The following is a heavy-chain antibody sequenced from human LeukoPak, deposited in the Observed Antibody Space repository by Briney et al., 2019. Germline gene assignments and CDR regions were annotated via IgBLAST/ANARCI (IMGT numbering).Heavy chain of an antibody. Sequence: RASETLSFTCAVYGGSFSGYYWSWIRQPPGKGLEWMGEINHSGSTNYNPSLKSRVTISVDTSKNQFSLKLSSVTAADTAVYYCARHGRWLQPPIDYWGQGTLVTVSS. CDR1: GGSFSGYY. J-gene: IGHJ4*02. CDR3: ARHGRWLQPPIDY. D-gene: IGHD5-24*01. V-gene: IGHV4-34*01. CDR2: INHSGST.